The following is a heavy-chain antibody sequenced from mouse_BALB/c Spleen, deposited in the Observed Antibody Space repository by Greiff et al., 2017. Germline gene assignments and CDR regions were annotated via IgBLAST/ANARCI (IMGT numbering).Heavy chain of an antibody. D-gene: IGHD2-1*01. CDR2: ISYSGST. J-gene: IGHJ3*01. CDR1: GYSITSDYA. V-gene: IGHV3-2*02. CDR3: ARGNDY. Sequence: EVQRVESGPGLVKPSQSLSLTCTVTGYSITSDYAWNWIRQFPGNKLEWMGYISYSGSTSYNPSLKSRISITRDTSKNQFFLQLNSVTTEDTATYYCARGNDYWGQGTLVTVSA.